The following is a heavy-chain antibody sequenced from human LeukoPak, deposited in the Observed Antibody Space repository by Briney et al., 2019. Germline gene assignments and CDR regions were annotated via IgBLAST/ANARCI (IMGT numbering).Heavy chain of an antibody. D-gene: IGHD3-22*01. CDR1: GGSVSSYY. CDR2: YHDGGST. CDR3: ARFYFDSSGYYDVFDI. V-gene: IGHV4-59*02. Sequence: SETLSLTCSVSGGSVSSYYWSWIRQPPGKGLEWIVFYHDGGSTVYNPSFKSRVTISVDTSKNQVYLKLSSVTAADTAVYFCARFYFDSSGYYDVFDIWGQGTMVTVSS. J-gene: IGHJ3*02.